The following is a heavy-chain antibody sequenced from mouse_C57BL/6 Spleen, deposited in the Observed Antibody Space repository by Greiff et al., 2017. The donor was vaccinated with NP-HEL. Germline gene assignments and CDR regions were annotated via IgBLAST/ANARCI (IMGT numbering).Heavy chain of an antibody. D-gene: IGHD2-10*01. V-gene: IGHV5-17*01. Sequence: EVKLVESGGGLVKPGGSLKLSCAASGFTFSDYGMHWVRQAPEKGLEWVAYISSGSSTIYYADTVKGRFTISRDNAKNTLFLQMTSLRSEDTAMYYCAREAYYGALMDYWGQGTSVTVSS. CDR1: GFTFSDYG. J-gene: IGHJ4*01. CDR2: ISSGSSTI. CDR3: AREAYYGALMDY.